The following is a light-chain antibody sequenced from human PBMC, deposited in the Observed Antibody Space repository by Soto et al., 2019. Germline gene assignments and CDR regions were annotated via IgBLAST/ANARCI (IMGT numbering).Light chain of an antibody. CDR2: EVA. J-gene: IGLJ1*01. CDR1: SRDFGAYDS. V-gene: IGLV2-8*01. Sequence: QSVLTQPPSASGSPGQSVTISCTGSSRDFGAYDSVSWYQQHPGKAPKLLIYEVAKRPSGVPDRFSGSKSGNTASLTVAGLQAEDEDDYYCSSYAGSNKLVFGTGTKLTVL. CDR3: SSYAGSNKLV.